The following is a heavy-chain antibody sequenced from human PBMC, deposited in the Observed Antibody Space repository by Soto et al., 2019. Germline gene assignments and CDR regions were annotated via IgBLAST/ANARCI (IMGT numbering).Heavy chain of an antibody. D-gene: IGHD2-15*01. CDR3: ASTPRDCSGGSCYSFRGWFDP. Sequence: SETLSLTCAVYGGSFSGYYCSWIRQTPGKGLEWIGEINHSGSTNYNPSLKSRVTISVDTSKNQFSLKLSSVTAADTAVYYCASTPRDCSGGSCYSFRGWFDPWGQGTLVTVSS. V-gene: IGHV4-34*01. CDR1: GGSFSGYY. CDR2: INHSGST. J-gene: IGHJ5*02.